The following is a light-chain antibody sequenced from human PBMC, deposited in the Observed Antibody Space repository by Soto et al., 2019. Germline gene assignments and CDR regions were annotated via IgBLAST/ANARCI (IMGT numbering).Light chain of an antibody. CDR2: GAS. CDR1: QSVSSY. J-gene: IGKJ5*01. CDR3: QQYNDWPSIT. Sequence: EIVMTQSPATLSVSPGERATLSCRASQSVSSYLAWYQQKPGQAPRLLIYGASTRATGIPARFSGSGSGTEFTLTISSLQSEDFAVYYCQQYNDWPSITFVQGTRLEI. V-gene: IGKV3-15*01.